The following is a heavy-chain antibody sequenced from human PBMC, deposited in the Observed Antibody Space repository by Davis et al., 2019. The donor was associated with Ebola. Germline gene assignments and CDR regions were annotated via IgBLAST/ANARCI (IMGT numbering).Heavy chain of an antibody. J-gene: IGHJ4*02. CDR3: ARGPSTGNSFSY. CDR1: GFTVNTNY. Sequence: GESLKISCAVSGFTVNTNYMSWVRQAPGKGLEWVSVIYSGGGTHYADSLKGRFTITRDNSRNALYLHMNTLRVEDTAVYYCARGPSTGNSFSYWGQGTLITVSS. V-gene: IGHV3-66*01. CDR2: IYSGGGT. D-gene: IGHD6-13*01.